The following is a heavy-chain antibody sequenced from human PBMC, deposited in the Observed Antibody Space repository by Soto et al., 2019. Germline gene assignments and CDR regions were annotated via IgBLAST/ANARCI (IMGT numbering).Heavy chain of an antibody. CDR2: IYYSGST. CDR1: GGSISSYY. D-gene: IGHD3-10*01. Sequence: QVQLQESGPGLVKPSETLSLTCTVSGGSISSYYWSWIRQPPGKGLEWIGYIYYSGSTNYNPSLKSRVTLSVDTSKNQFTLKLSSVTAADTAVYYCARVGRITMVRGALDYWGQGTLVTVSS. J-gene: IGHJ4*02. CDR3: ARVGRITMVRGALDY. V-gene: IGHV4-59*01.